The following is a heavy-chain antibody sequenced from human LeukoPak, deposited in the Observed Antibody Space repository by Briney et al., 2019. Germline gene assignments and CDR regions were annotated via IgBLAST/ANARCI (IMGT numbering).Heavy chain of an antibody. CDR1: GLLRSTSGVG. V-gene: IGHV2-5*01. Sequence: SGPTLVRPTQPFTLTCTLSGLLRSTSGVGVGWMRQLPGKALEWLALLYWNEDKIYSLSMKSMLTITKDASKNQVVLTMTNMDPVDTATYYCTHRGYCSGGRCYFSGAFDIWGQGTMVTVSS. J-gene: IGHJ3*02. CDR3: THRGYCSGGRCYFSGAFDI. CDR2: LYWNEDK. D-gene: IGHD2-15*01.